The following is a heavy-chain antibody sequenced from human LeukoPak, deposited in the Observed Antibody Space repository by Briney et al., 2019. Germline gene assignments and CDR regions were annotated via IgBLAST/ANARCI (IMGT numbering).Heavy chain of an antibody. J-gene: IGHJ3*02. CDR1: GYTFTGYY. V-gene: IGHV1-2*02. CDR3: ASQSYYYDSSGYYANAFDI. D-gene: IGHD3-22*01. CDR2: INPNSGGT. Sequence: ASVKVSCKASGYTFTGYYMHWVRQAPGQGLEWMGWINPNSGGTNYAQKFRGRVTMTRDTSISTAYMELSRLRSDDTAVYYCASQSYYYDSSGYYANAFDIWGQGTMVTVSS.